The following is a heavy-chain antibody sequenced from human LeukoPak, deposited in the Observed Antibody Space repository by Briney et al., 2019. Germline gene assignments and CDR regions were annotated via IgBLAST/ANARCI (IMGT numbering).Heavy chain of an antibody. V-gene: IGHV4-39*01. J-gene: IGHJ4*02. CDR3: ARHFRGSYPIDY. D-gene: IGHD1-26*01. Sequence: SSETLSLTCTVSGGSISSSSYYWGWIRQPPGKGLEWIGSIYYSGSTYYNPSLKSRVTISVDTSKNQFSLKLSSVTAADTAVYYCARHFRGSYPIDYWGQGTLVTVSS. CDR2: IYYSGST. CDR1: GGSISSSSYY.